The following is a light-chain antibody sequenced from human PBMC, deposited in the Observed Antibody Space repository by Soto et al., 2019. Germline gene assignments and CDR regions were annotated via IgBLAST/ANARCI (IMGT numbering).Light chain of an antibody. CDR2: LNS. CDR1: SSSIERNT. V-gene: IGLV1-44*01. CDR3: ATWDDSLNLLYV. Sequence: QSVLTQPRSASGTPGPRVTISCSRDSSSIERNTVSWYQQLPGMAPKLLIYLNSRRPSGVPDRFSGSRSGTSASLAISGLQSEDEAEYYCATWDDSLNLLYVFGTGTKVTGL. J-gene: IGLJ1*01.